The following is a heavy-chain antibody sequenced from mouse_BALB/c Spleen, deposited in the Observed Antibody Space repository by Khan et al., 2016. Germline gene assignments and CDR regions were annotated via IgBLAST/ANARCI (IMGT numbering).Heavy chain of an antibody. V-gene: IGHV1-4*01. CDR1: GYTFTSYT. J-gene: IGHJ3*01. D-gene: IGHD1-1*01. Sequence: QVQLQQSGAELARPGASVKMSCKASGYTFTSYTMHWVKQRPGQGLEWIGYINPSSGYTNYNQKFKDKATLTAEKSASTAYMQLRSLTSEDPAVYYLARETYGVWFAYWGQGTLVTVSA. CDR3: ARETYGVWFAY. CDR2: INPSSGYT.